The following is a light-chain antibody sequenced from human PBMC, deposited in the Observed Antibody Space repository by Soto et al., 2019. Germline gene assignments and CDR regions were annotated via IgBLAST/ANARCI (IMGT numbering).Light chain of an antibody. CDR3: QQYGRSPIT. CDR2: DAS. J-gene: IGKJ5*01. Sequence: EIVLTQSPATLSLSPGERATLSCRASQSVKTFLVWYQQRPGQAPRLLIYDASNRATGIPDRFSGSGSGTDFTLTISRLEPEDFAVYYCQQYGRSPITFGQGTRLENK. V-gene: IGKV3-20*01. CDR1: QSVKTF.